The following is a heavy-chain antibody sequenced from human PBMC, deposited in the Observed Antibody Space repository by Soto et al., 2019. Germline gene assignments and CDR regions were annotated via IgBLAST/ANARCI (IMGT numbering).Heavy chain of an antibody. J-gene: IGHJ6*02. CDR3: AKRAPPRYTSGKAYYDGMDV. CDR2: ISYDGSNK. V-gene: IGHV3-30*18. Sequence: QVQLVESGGGVVQPGRSLRLSCAASGFTFSSYGMHWVRQAPGKGLEWVAVISYDGSNKYYADSVKGRFTIARDNSKNTLYLQMNSLRAEDTAVYYWAKRAPPRYTSGKAYYDGMDVWGQGTTVTVSS. CDR1: GFTFSSYG. D-gene: IGHD5-12*01.